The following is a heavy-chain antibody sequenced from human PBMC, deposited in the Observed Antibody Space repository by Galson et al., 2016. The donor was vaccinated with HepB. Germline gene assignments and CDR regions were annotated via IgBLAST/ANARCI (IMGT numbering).Heavy chain of an antibody. J-gene: IGHJ3*02. Sequence: LSLTFTVSGGSISSGSYYWSWIRQPAGKGLEWIGRIYPSGSTNYNPSLKSRVTISVDTSKNQFSLKLTSVTAADTAVYYCARDGYYDFWSGYYTRAFDIWGQGTMVTVSS. V-gene: IGHV4-61*02. CDR3: ARDGYYDFWSGYYTRAFDI. D-gene: IGHD3-3*01. CDR2: IYPSGST. CDR1: GGSISSGSYY.